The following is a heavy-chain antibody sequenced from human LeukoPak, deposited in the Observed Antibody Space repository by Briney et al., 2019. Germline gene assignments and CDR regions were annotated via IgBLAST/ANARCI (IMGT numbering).Heavy chain of an antibody. CDR1: GGTFSSYA. D-gene: IGHD1-26*01. V-gene: IGHV1-69*01. CDR2: IFPIFGTA. J-gene: IGHJ6*02. CDR3: ARDPGDGMDV. Sequence: ASVKVSCKASGGTFSSYAISWVRQAPGQGLEWMGGIFPIFGTANYAQKFQGRVTITADESTSTAYMELSSLRSEDTAVYYCARDPGDGMDVWGQGTTVTVSS.